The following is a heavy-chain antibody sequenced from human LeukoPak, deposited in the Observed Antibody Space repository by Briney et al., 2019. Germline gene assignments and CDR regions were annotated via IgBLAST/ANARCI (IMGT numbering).Heavy chain of an antibody. D-gene: IGHD4-23*01. V-gene: IGHV1-18*01. J-gene: IGHJ4*02. CDR1: GYIVTSYG. Sequence: GASGKVSCKASGYIVTSYGISWVRQAPGQGLEWMGWISAYNGNTNYAQKLQGRVTMTTDTSTSTAYMELRSPTSHDTAVYYCASVPPAGYGGHLATFDYWGQGTLVTVSS. CDR2: ISAYNGNT. CDR3: ASVPPAGYGGHLATFDY.